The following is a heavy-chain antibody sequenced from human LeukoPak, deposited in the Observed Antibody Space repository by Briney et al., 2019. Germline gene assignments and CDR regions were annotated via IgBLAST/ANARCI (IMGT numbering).Heavy chain of an antibody. Sequence: SETLSLTCTVSGGSISSSSYYWGWIRQPPGKGLEWIGSIYYSGSTYYNPSLKSRVTISVDTSKNQFSLKLSSVTAADTAVYYCARYSFYDSSGYYYYYAFDIWGQGTMVTVSS. CDR3: ARYSFYDSSGYYYYYAFDI. V-gene: IGHV4-39*07. CDR1: GGSISSSSYY. CDR2: IYYSGST. D-gene: IGHD3-22*01. J-gene: IGHJ3*02.